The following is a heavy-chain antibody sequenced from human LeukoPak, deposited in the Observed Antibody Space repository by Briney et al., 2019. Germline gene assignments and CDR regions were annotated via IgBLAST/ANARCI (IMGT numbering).Heavy chain of an antibody. CDR1: GGSISSYY. Sequence: TSETLSLTCTVSGGSISSYYWSWLRQPPGKGLEWIGYIYYSGSNNYNPSLKSRVTISVDTSKNQFSLQLSSVTAADTAVYYCAREGDGSGSYYPRDAFDIWGQGTMVTVSS. V-gene: IGHV4-59*01. CDR3: AREGDGSGSYYPRDAFDI. D-gene: IGHD3-10*01. CDR2: IYYSGSN. J-gene: IGHJ3*02.